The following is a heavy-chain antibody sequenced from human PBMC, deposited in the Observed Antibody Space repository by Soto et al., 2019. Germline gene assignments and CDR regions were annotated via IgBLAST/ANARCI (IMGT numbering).Heavy chain of an antibody. V-gene: IGHV4-30-4*01. D-gene: IGHD3-3*01. Sequence: QVQLQESGPGLVKPSQTLSLTCTVSGGSISSGDYYWSWIRQPPGKGLEWIGYIYYSGSTYYNPSLKSRVTISVDTSTNQFSLKLSSVTAADTAVYYCARVNVLRFLEWSQGNWFDPWGQGTLVTVSS. CDR2: IYYSGST. CDR3: ARVNVLRFLEWSQGNWFDP. CDR1: GGSISSGDYY. J-gene: IGHJ5*02.